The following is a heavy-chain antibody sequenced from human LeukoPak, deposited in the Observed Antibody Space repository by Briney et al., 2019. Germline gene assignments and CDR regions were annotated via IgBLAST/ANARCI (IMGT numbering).Heavy chain of an antibody. CDR1: GFTFSSYG. CDR2: ISSTGSYI. Sequence: GGSLRLSCAASGFTFSSYGMNWVRQAPGKGLEWVASISSTGSYIYYADSGKGRFTISRDNAKNSLYLQMNSLRAEDTAVYYCARVTSSGPYYYYYYIDVWGKGTTVTISS. J-gene: IGHJ6*03. D-gene: IGHD3-22*01. V-gene: IGHV3-21*01. CDR3: ARVTSSGPYYYYYYIDV.